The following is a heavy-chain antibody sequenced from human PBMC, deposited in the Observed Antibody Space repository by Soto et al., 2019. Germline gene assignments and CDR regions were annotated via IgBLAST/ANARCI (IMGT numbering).Heavy chain of an antibody. J-gene: IGHJ4*02. CDR2: ISTFNGAT. CDR1: GYTFSTYG. CDR3: ARDVGYCSSSTCLIDY. V-gene: IGHV1-18*04. Sequence: QVQLVQSGAEVKKHGASVKVSCKASGYTFSTYGISWVRQAPGQGLEWMGWISTFNGATRYAQKFQPRVTVNTDTSTTTGYMALRSLRSDDTAVYYCARDVGYCSSSTCLIDYWGPGILVPGSS. D-gene: IGHD2-2*01.